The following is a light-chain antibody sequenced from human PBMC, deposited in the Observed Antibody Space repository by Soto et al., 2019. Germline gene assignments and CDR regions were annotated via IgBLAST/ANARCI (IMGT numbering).Light chain of an antibody. CDR3: QQYGSSPPYN. J-gene: IGKJ2*01. CDR1: QSVSRSY. CDR2: GAS. V-gene: IGKV3-20*01. Sequence: EIVLTQSPGTLSLSPGERATLSCRASQSVSRSYLAWYQQKPGQAPRLLIYGASSRATGIPDRFSGSGSGTDFTLTISRLEPEDFAVYYCQQYGSSPPYNFGQGTKLEIK.